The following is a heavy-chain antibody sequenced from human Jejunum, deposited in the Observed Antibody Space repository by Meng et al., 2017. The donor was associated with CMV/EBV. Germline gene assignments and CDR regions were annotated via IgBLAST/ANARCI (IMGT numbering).Heavy chain of an antibody. CDR2: IRSKTYSSAT. Sequence: FTLSDYNRHWVRQAPGKGLEWVGRIRSKTYSSATAYAASVKGRFIISRDDSKNTAYLQMNSLKTEDTAVYYCTRHSIVVVPAAGFDPWGQGTLVTVSS. D-gene: IGHD2-2*01. J-gene: IGHJ5*02. V-gene: IGHV3-73*01. CDR1: FTLSDYN. CDR3: TRHSIVVVPAAGFDP.